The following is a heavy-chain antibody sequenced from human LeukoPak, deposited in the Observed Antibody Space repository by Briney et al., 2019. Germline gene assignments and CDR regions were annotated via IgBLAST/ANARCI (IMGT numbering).Heavy chain of an antibody. V-gene: IGHV1-2*02. Sequence: ASVKVPCKASGYTFTGYYMHWVRQAPGQGLEWMGWINPNSGGTNYAQKFQGRVTMTRDTSISTAYMELSRLRSDDTAVYYCARGLRLGELSFLDFDYWGQGTLVTVSS. CDR2: INPNSGGT. CDR3: ARGLRLGELSFLDFDY. D-gene: IGHD3-16*02. J-gene: IGHJ4*02. CDR1: GYTFTGYY.